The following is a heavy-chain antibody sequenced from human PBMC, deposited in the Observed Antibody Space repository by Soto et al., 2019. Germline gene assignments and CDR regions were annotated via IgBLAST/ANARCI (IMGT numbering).Heavy chain of an antibody. CDR2: ISWNSGNI. CDR3: GIKNEGGFDY. Sequence: EVQLVESGGGLVQPGRSLRLSCAASGFTFNDYALHWVRQAPGKGLEWVSGISWNSGNIGYADSVKGRFTISRDNAKNSMYLQMNILVAEDTALYYCGIKNEGGFDYGCRGSLVTV. CDR1: GFTFNDYA. V-gene: IGHV3-9*01. D-gene: IGHD3-16*01. J-gene: IGHJ4*02.